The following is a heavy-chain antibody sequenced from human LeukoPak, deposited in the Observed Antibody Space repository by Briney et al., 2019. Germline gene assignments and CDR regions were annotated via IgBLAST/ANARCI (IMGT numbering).Heavy chain of an antibody. J-gene: IGHJ6*02. Sequence: SEILSLTCTVSGDSVRSYYWSWIRQPPGQGLEWLGRINDRGSTNYNPSLQGRVTISIDTSRNQFSLKVNSVTAADTAVYYCVRDSRYGSGWFEDGLDFWGQGTTVTVSS. CDR3: VRDSRYGSGWFEDGLDF. D-gene: IGHD6-13*01. CDR2: INDRGST. CDR1: GDSVRSYY. V-gene: IGHV4-59*02.